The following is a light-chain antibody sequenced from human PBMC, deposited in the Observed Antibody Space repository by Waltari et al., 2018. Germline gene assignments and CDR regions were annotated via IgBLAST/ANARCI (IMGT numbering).Light chain of an antibody. V-gene: IGLV2-14*01. CDR1: SSDVGGYNY. CDR3: CSYTTSRTLV. Sequence: QSAPTQPPSVSGSPGQSVTIPCAGSSSDVGGYNYVSWYQQHPGKAPKLMIYGVSNRPSGVSGRFSGSKSGNTASLTISGLQAEDEADYYCCSYTTSRTLVFGGVTRLTVL. J-gene: IGLJ2*01. CDR2: GVS.